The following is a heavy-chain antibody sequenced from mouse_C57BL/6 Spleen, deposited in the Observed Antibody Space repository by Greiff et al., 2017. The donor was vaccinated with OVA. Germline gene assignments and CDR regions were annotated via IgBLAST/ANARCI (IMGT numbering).Heavy chain of an antibody. CDR1: GYTFTSYW. Sequence: QVQLKQPGAELVRPGSSVKLSCKASGYTFTSYWMDWVKQRPGQGLEWIGNIYPSDSETHYNQKFKDKATLTVDKSSSTAYMQLSSLTSEDSAVYYCARDTTVVPYAMDYWGQGTSVTVSS. D-gene: IGHD1-1*01. J-gene: IGHJ4*01. CDR3: ARDTTVVPYAMDY. CDR2: IYPSDSET. V-gene: IGHV1-61*01.